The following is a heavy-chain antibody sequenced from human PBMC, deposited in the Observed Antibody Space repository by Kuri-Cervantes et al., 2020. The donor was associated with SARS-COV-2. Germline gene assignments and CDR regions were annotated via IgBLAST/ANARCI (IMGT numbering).Heavy chain of an antibody. D-gene: IGHD6-13*01. CDR3: ARDSNIAAPQLGYYYYYMGV. CDR1: GYTLTELS. CDR2: FDPEDGET. Sequence: ASVKVSCKVSGYTLTELSMHWVRQAPGKGLEWMGGFDPEDGETIYAQKFQGRVTMTEDTSTDTAYMELSSLRSEDTVVYYCARDSNIAAPQLGYYYYYMGVWGKGTTVTVSS. J-gene: IGHJ6*03. V-gene: IGHV1-24*01.